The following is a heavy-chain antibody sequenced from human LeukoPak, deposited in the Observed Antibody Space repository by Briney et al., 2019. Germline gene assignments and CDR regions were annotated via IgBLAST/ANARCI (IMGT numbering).Heavy chain of an antibody. CDR3: ARQRSIAARPNYHYMDV. J-gene: IGHJ6*03. CDR1: GYSFTSYW. V-gene: IGHV5-51*01. Sequence: GESLKISCEGSGYSFTSYWIVWVRQMPGKGLEWMGIIYPGDSDTRYSPSFQGQVTISADKSSSTAYLQWSSLKTSDTAMYYCARQRSIAARPNYHYMDVWGKGTTVTVSS. D-gene: IGHD6-6*01. CDR2: IYPGDSDT.